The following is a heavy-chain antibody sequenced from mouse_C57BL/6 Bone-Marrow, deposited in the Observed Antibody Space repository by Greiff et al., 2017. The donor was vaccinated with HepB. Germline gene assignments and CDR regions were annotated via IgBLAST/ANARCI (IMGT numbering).Heavy chain of an antibody. V-gene: IGHV6-3*01. Sequence: EVKLVESGGGLVQPGGSMKLSCVASGFTFSNYWMNWVRQSPEQGLEWVAQIRSKSDNYATNDAESVKGRFTISRDDSKSSVYLQMNNLRAEDTGIYYCTEYYYWGQGTTLTVSS. CDR3: TEYYY. D-gene: IGHD2-10*02. CDR1: GFTFSNYW. CDR2: IRSKSDNYAT. J-gene: IGHJ2*01.